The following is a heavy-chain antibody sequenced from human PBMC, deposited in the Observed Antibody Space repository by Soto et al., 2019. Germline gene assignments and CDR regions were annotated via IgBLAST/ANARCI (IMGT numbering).Heavy chain of an antibody. Sequence: KASETLSLTCAVYGGSFSGYYWSWIRQPPGKGLDWIGEINHSGSTKYNPSLKSRVTISVDTSKNQFSLKLSSVTAADTAVYYCARRKYLGYCSSTSCPWYFDYWGQGTLVTVSS. J-gene: IGHJ4*02. CDR1: GGSFSGYY. CDR2: INHSGST. CDR3: ARRKYLGYCSSTSCPWYFDY. D-gene: IGHD2-2*01. V-gene: IGHV4-34*01.